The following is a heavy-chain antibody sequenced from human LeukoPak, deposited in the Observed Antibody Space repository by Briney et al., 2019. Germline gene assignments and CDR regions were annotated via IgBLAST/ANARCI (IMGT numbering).Heavy chain of an antibody. CDR3: TTDSRLAAAGSGYFDY. Sequence: PGGSLRLSCAASGFTCSNAWMSWVRQAPGKGLEWVGRIKSKTDGGTTDYAAPVKGRFTISRDDSKNTLYLQMNSLKTEDTAVYYCTTDSRLAAAGSGYFDYWGQGTLVTVSS. CDR2: IKSKTDGGTT. CDR1: GFTCSNAW. J-gene: IGHJ4*02. V-gene: IGHV3-15*01. D-gene: IGHD6-13*01.